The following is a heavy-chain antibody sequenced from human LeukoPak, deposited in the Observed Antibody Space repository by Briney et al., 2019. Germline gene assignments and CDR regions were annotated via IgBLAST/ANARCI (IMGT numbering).Heavy chain of an antibody. V-gene: IGHV1-58*02. J-gene: IGHJ5*02. CDR2: IVVGSGNT. CDR1: GFTFTSSA. Sequence: ASVKVSCKASGFTFTSSAMQWVRQARGQRLEWIGWIVVGSGNTNYAQKFQEGVTITRDMSTSTAYMELSSLRSEDTAVYYCAAWTASGSSDWYVPWGQGTLVTVSS. D-gene: IGHD6-19*01. CDR3: AAWTASGSSDWYVP.